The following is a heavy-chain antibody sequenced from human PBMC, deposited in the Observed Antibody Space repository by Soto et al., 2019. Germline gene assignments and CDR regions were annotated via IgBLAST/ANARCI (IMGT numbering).Heavy chain of an antibody. J-gene: IGHJ5*02. V-gene: IGHV4-30-4*01. CDR3: ASGYCDYGDWFDP. Sequence: QVQLQESGPGLVKPSQTLSLTCTVSGASISGGDSYWSWLRQPPGQGLEWIGYIYYTGSTYHNPSLKSLLILSVDTSKNQFSLRPSSVTAADTAVDFCASGYCDYGDWFDPWGQGTLVTVSS. D-gene: IGHD4-17*01. CDR2: IYYTGST. CDR1: GASISGGDSY.